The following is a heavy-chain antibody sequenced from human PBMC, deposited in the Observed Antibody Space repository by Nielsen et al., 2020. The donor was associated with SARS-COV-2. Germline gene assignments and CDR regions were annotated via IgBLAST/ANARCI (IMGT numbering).Heavy chain of an antibody. CDR2: ISGSGGST. CDR3: AKGVTYYYDSSGYENWFDP. J-gene: IGHJ5*02. V-gene: IGHV3-23*01. Sequence: GGSLRLSCAASGFTFSSYAMSWVRQAPGKGLEWVSAISGSGGSTYYADSVKGRFTISRDNSKNTLYLQMNSLRAEDTAVYYCAKGVTYYYDSSGYENWFDPWGQGTLVTVSS. CDR1: GFTFSSYA. D-gene: IGHD3-22*01.